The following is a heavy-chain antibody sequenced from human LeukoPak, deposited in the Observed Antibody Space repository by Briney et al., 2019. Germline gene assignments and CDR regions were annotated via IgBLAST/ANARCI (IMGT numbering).Heavy chain of an antibody. J-gene: IGHJ4*02. Sequence: GGSLRLSCAASGFTFSSYAMSWVRQAPGKGLEGVSAISGSGGSTYYEDSVKGRFTISRDNSKNTLYLQMNSLRAEDTAVYYCAKAYSGSYFGEFDYWGQGTLVTVSS. CDR1: GFTFSSYA. V-gene: IGHV3-23*01. CDR2: ISGSGGST. D-gene: IGHD1-26*01. CDR3: AKAYSGSYFGEFDY.